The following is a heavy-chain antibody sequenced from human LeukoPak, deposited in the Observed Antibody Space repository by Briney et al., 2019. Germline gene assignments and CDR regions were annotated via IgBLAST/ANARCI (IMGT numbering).Heavy chain of an antibody. CDR2: IYYSGST. V-gene: IGHV4-59*11. CDR1: GGSISSHY. Sequence: SETLSLTCTVSGGSISSHYWSWIRQPPGKGLEWIGYIYYSGSTNYNPSLKSRVTISVDMSKNQFSLKLSSVTAADTAVYYCARGGGSSSFFDYWGQGTLVTVSS. J-gene: IGHJ4*02. CDR3: ARGGGSSSFFDY. D-gene: IGHD6-6*01.